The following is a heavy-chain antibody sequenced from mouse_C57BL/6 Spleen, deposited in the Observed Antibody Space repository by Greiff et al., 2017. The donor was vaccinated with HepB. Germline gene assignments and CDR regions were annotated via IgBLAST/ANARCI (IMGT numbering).Heavy chain of an antibody. V-gene: IGHV5-17*01. Sequence: EVKVVESGGGLVKPGGSLKLSCAASGFTFSDYGMHWVRQAPEKGLEWVAYISSGSSTIYYADTVKGRFTISRDNAKNTLFLQMTSLRSEDTAMYYCARHKGAYWGQGTLVTVSA. D-gene: IGHD1-3*01. J-gene: IGHJ3*01. CDR3: ARHKGAY. CDR1: GFTFSDYG. CDR2: ISSGSSTI.